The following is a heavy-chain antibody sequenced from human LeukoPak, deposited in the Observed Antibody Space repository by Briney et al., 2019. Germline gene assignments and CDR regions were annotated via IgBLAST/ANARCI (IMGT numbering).Heavy chain of an antibody. CDR3: VRDLYGSGSYLP. V-gene: IGHV3-48*03. Sequence: EGSLRLSCAASGFIFSNYEMNWVRQAPGKGLEWLSYISSGGSTIYYADSVQGRFTISRDNAKNSLYLQMNSLRPEDTAIYYCVRDLYGSGSYLPWGQGTLVTVSS. CDR2: ISSGGSTI. J-gene: IGHJ5*02. CDR1: GFIFSNYE. D-gene: IGHD3-10*01.